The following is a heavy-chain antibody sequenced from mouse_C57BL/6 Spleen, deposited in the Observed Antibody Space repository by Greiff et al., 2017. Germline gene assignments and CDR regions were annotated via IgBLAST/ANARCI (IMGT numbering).Heavy chain of an antibody. D-gene: IGHD3-2*02. CDR1: GFTFSSYG. Sequence: EVKLMEPGGDLVKPGGSLKLSCAASGFTFSSYGMHWVRQTPDQGLEWVATISSGGSYTYYPDSVKGRFTISRDKAKNTLYLQMSSLKSEDTAMYYCARKEAQGFFDYWGQGTTLTVSS. J-gene: IGHJ2*01. V-gene: IGHV5-6*01. CDR3: ARKEAQGFFDY. CDR2: ISSGGSYT.